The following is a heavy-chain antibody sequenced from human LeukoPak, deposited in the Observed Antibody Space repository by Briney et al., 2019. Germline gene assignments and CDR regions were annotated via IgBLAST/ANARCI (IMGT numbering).Heavy chain of an antibody. CDR3: VSSDYGDYGSFDY. D-gene: IGHD4-17*01. CDR2: ISSNGGST. CDR1: GFTFSSYA. Sequence: GGSLRLSCAASGFTFSSYAMHWVRQAPGKGLEYVSAISSNGGSTYYANSVKGRFTISRDNSKNTLYLQMGSLRAEDMAVYYCVSSDYGDYGSFDYWGQGTLVTVSS. V-gene: IGHV3-64*01. J-gene: IGHJ4*02.